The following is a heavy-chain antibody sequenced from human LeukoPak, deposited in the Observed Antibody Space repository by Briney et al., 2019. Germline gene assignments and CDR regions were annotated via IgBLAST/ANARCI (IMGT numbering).Heavy chain of an antibody. J-gene: IGHJ4*02. Sequence: HPGGSLRLSCAASGFTFTNDFMTWVRQAPGKGLEWVANMRVDGTDIHYVDSVKGRFTISSDNARNSLYLQMNTLRAEDTAVYYCARGRGRTYDSWGRGTLVTVSS. D-gene: IGHD1-26*01. CDR2: MRVDGTDI. V-gene: IGHV3-7*04. CDR3: ARGRGRTYDS. CDR1: GFTFTNDF.